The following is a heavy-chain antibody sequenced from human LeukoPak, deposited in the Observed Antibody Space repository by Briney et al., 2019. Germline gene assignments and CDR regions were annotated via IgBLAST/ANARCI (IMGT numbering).Heavy chain of an antibody. D-gene: IGHD3-22*01. J-gene: IGHJ3*02. CDR1: GFTFSSCS. V-gene: IGHV3-48*01. CDR3: ARDGLRGYYYDSSGYDAFDI. Sequence: GGSLRLSCAASGFTFSSCSMNWVRQAPGKGLEWVSYISSSSSTIYYADSVKGRFTISRDNAKNSLYLQMNSLRAEDTAVYYCARDGLRGYYYDSSGYDAFDIWGQGTMVTVSS. CDR2: ISSSSSTI.